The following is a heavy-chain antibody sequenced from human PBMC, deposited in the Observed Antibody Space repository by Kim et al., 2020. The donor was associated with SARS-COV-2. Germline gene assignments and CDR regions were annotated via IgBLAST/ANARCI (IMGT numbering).Heavy chain of an antibody. CDR3: ARTGGVATIFGGMDV. CDR2: ISSSSSYI. V-gene: IGHV3-21*01. J-gene: IGHJ6*02. CDR1: GFTFSSYS. Sequence: GGSLRLSCAASGFTFSSYSMNWVRQAPGKGLEWVSSISSSSSYIYYADSVKGRFTISRDNAKNSLYLQMNSLRAEDTAVYYCARTGGVATIFGGMDVWGQGTTVTVSS. D-gene: IGHD5-12*01.